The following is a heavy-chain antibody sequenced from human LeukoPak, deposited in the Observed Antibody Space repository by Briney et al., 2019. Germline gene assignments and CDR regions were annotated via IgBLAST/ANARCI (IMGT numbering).Heavy chain of an antibody. D-gene: IGHD2-2*01. CDR1: GYTFTGYC. Sequence: GASVKVSCKASGYTFTGYCMHWVRQAPGQGLEWMGWINPNSGGTNYAQKFQGRVTMTRDTSISTAYMELSRLRSDDTAVYYCASVIVVVPAANYYGMDVWGQGTTVTVSS. V-gene: IGHV1-2*02. J-gene: IGHJ6*02. CDR3: ASVIVVVPAANYYGMDV. CDR2: INPNSGGT.